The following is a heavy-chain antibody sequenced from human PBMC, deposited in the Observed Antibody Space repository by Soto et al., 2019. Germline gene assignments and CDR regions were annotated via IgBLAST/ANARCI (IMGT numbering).Heavy chain of an antibody. D-gene: IGHD3-10*01. J-gene: IGHJ5*02. CDR3: ARDRRAWFGNLPSPDWFDP. V-gene: IGHV3-20*04. CDR2: INWNGGST. Sequence: EVQLVESGGGVVRPGGSLRLSCAASGFTFDDYGMSWVRQAPGKGLEWVSGINWNGGSTGYADSVKGRFTISRDNAKNSLYLQMNSLRAEDTALYYCARDRRAWFGNLPSPDWFDPWGQGTLVTVSS. CDR1: GFTFDDYG.